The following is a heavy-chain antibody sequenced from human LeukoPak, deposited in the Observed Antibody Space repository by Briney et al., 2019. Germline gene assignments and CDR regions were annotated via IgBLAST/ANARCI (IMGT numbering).Heavy chain of an antibody. V-gene: IGHV3-21*01. Sequence: GGSLRLSCAASGFTFSSYSMNWVRQAPGKGLEWVSSISSSSSYIYYADSVKGRFTISRDNAKNSLYLQMNSLRAEDTAVYYCARIVIAAAGTDAFDIWGQGTMVTVSS. J-gene: IGHJ3*02. CDR2: ISSSSSYI. CDR1: GFTFSSYS. D-gene: IGHD6-13*01. CDR3: ARIVIAAAGTDAFDI.